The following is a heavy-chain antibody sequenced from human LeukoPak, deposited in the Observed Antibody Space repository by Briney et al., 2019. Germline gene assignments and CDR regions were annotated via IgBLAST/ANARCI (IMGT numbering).Heavy chain of an antibody. Sequence: ASVKVSCKASGYTFTSYGISWVRQAPGQGLEWMGWISAYNGNTNYAQKLQGRVTMTTDTSTSTAHMELRSLRSDDTAVYYCARALTTLTYEGYWGQGTLVTVSS. V-gene: IGHV1-18*01. J-gene: IGHJ4*02. CDR2: ISAYNGNT. CDR3: ARALTTLTYEGY. D-gene: IGHD1-1*01. CDR1: GYTFTSYG.